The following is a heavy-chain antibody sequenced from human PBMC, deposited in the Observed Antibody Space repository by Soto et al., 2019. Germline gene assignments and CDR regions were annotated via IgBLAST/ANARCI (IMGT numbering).Heavy chain of an antibody. J-gene: IGHJ6*02. CDR1: GYSLTSYW. D-gene: IGHD3-3*01. CDR3: ARLTIFGMDV. CDR2: IYPGDSDT. V-gene: IGHV5-51*01. Sequence: GDSVKGSCKGCGYSLTSYWIVWVRQMPGKGLEWMGIIYPGDSDTRYSPSFQGQVTISADKSISTAYLQWSSLKASDTAMYYCARLTIFGMDVWGQGTTVTVSS.